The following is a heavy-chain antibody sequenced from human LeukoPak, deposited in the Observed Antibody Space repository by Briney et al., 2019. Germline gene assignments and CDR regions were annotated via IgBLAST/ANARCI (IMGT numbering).Heavy chain of an antibody. J-gene: IGHJ4*02. CDR2: INAGNGNT. Sequence: EASVKVSCKASGYTFTSYAMHWVRQAPGQRLEWMGWINAGNGNTKYSQKFQGRVTITRDTSASTAYMELSSLRSEDTAVYYCARDIIVGATPVDYWGQGTLVTVSS. V-gene: IGHV1-3*01. CDR3: ARDIIVGATPVDY. CDR1: GYTFTSYA. D-gene: IGHD1-26*01.